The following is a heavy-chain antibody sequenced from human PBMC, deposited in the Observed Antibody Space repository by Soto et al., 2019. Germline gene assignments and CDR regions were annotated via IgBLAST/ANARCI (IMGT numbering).Heavy chain of an antibody. V-gene: IGHV1-69*02. J-gene: IGHJ5*02. CDR3: ATGYCSSTSCHP. Sequence: QVQLVQSGAEVKKPGSSVKVSCKASGGTFSSYTISWVRQAPGQGLEWMGRIIPILGIANYAQKIQGRVTITADKSTSTAYMELSSLRSEDTAVYYCATGYCSSTSCHPWGQGTLVTVSS. D-gene: IGHD2-2*01. CDR2: IIPILGIA. CDR1: GGTFSSYT.